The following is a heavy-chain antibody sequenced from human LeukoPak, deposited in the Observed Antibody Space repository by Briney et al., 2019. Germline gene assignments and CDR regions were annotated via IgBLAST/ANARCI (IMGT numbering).Heavy chain of an antibody. J-gene: IGHJ6*02. D-gene: IGHD2-15*01. V-gene: IGHV1-18*01. CDR2: TSTYNDKT. Sequence: ASVKVSCKASGYTFTMNGISWVRQAPGQGLEWMGWTSTYNDKTNYAQRLQGRVTMTTDTSTSTAYMELRSQRSDDTAVYYCARMYCSRGSCYPLFYYYALDVWGQGTTVTVSS. CDR3: ARMYCSRGSCYPLFYYYALDV. CDR1: GYTFTMNG.